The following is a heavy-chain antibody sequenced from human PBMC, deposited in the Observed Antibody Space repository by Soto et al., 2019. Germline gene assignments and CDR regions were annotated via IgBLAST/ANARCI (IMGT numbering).Heavy chain of an antibody. V-gene: IGHV2-5*02. Sequence: VSGPTLVNPTQTLTLTCTFSGFSLSTSGVGVGWIRQPPGKALEWLALIYWDDDKRYSPSLKSRLTITKDTAKSQVVLTMTNMDPVDTATYYCAHRTGYSPGGRPWFDPWGQGTLVTVSS. CDR3: AHRTGYSPGGRPWFDP. CDR1: GFSLSTSGVG. CDR2: IYWDDDK. J-gene: IGHJ5*02. D-gene: IGHD2-15*01.